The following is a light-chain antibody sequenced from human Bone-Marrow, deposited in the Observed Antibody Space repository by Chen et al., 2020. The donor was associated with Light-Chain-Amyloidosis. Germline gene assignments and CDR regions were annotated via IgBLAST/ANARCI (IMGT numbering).Light chain of an antibody. J-gene: IGKJ4*01. CDR3: QQYLSAPLT. CDR2: WAS. CDR1: QSVLSTSNNKNY. V-gene: IGKV4-1*01. Sequence: DIVMTQSPDSLAVSLGERGTINCKSTQSVLSTSNNKNYIAWYQQKPGQPPKLLVSWASMRESGVPDRLSGSGSGTDFTLTISSLQAEDVAVYYCQQYLSAPLTFGGGTKVEIK.